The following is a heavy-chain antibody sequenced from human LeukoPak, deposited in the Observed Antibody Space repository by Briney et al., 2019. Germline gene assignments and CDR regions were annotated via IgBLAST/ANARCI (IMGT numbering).Heavy chain of an antibody. CDR1: GYTFTGYY. D-gene: IGHD6-19*01. V-gene: IGHV1-2*02. CDR3: ARDVRAVAGHFDY. J-gene: IGHJ4*02. CDR2: INPNRGGT. Sequence: SVKVSCKASGYTFTGYYMHWVRQAPGQGLEWMGWINPNRGGTNYAQKFQGRVTMTRDTSISTAYMELSRLRSDDAAVYYCARDVRAVAGHFDYWGQGTLVTVSS.